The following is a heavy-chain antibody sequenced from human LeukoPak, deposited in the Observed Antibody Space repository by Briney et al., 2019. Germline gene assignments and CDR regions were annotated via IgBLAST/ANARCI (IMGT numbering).Heavy chain of an antibody. CDR1: GFTFSSYA. D-gene: IGHD4-17*01. Sequence: PGRSLRLSCAASGFTFSSYAMHWVRQAPGKGLEWVAVISYDGSNKYYADSVKGRFTISRDNSKNTLYLQMNSLRAEDTAVYYCASNSVTTAPFDYWGQGTLVTVSS. J-gene: IGHJ4*02. V-gene: IGHV3-30-3*01. CDR3: ASNSVTTAPFDY. CDR2: ISYDGSNK.